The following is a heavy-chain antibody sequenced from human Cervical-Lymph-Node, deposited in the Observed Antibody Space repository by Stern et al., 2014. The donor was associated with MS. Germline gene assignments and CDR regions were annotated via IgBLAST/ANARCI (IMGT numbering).Heavy chain of an antibody. CDR3: AKGEGDYGEADAFDL. Sequence: QVQLVQSGAEVRKPGSSVKVSCKPSGGPLNSYAFSWVRQAPGPGLPRMGRIIPIIGVPSCAQQFQGRLTIAANKSTTTVYMELSILASEDTAVYFCAKGEGDYGEADAFDLWGPGTMVSVSS. V-gene: IGHV1-69*09. CDR1: GGPLNSYA. CDR2: IIPIIGVP. D-gene: IGHD4-17*01. J-gene: IGHJ3*01.